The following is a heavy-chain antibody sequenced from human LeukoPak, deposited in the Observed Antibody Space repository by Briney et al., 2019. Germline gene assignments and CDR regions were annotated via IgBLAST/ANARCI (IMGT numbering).Heavy chain of an antibody. Sequence: AGGSLRLSCAASGFTFSSYGMHWVRQAPGKGLGWVAVIWYDGSNKYYADSVKGRFTISRDNSKNTLYLQMNSLRAEDTAVYYCAKGRLDDYSIDYFDYWGQGTLVTVSS. J-gene: IGHJ4*02. D-gene: IGHD4-11*01. V-gene: IGHV3-33*06. CDR1: GFTFSSYG. CDR2: IWYDGSNK. CDR3: AKGRLDDYSIDYFDY.